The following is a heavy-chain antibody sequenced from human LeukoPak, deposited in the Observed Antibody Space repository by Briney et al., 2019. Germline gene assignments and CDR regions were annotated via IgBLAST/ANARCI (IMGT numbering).Heavy chain of an antibody. V-gene: IGHV1-2*02. CDR3: ARERTTVVTLDYYYGMDV. Sequence: ASVKVSCKASGYSFTGYYIHWVRQAPGQGLEWMGWINPNSGGTKYAQKFQGRLTMTRDTSISTANMELSRLRSDDTAVYYCARERTTVVTLDYYYGMDVWGQGTTVTVSS. CDR2: INPNSGGT. CDR1: GYSFTGYY. J-gene: IGHJ6*02. D-gene: IGHD4-23*01.